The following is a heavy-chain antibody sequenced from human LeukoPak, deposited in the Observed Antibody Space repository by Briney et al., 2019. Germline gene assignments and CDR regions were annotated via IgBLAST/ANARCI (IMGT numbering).Heavy chain of an antibody. Sequence: GRSLRLSCAASGFTFDDYAMHWVRQAPGKGLEWVSGISWNSGSIGYADSVKGRFTISRDNAKNSLYLQMNSLRAEDTAVYYCARQAITAMADYWGQGTLVTVSS. J-gene: IGHJ4*02. CDR1: GFTFDDYA. CDR3: ARQAITAMADY. D-gene: IGHD5-18*01. CDR2: ISWNSGSI. V-gene: IGHV3-9*01.